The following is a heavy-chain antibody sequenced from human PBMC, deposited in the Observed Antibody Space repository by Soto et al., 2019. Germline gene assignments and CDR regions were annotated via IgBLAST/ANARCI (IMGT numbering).Heavy chain of an antibody. D-gene: IGHD2-8*01. V-gene: IGHV3-23*01. Sequence: GSLRLSCAGSGFTLSSYAMSWVRQAPGKGLEWVSTISGSDTSTYYADSVKGRFTISRDNSENTLCLQMNSLRAEDTAVYYCAKDTNGRHYYFDYWGQGTLVTVSS. J-gene: IGHJ4*02. CDR2: ISGSDTST. CDR1: GFTLSSYA. CDR3: AKDTNGRHYYFDY.